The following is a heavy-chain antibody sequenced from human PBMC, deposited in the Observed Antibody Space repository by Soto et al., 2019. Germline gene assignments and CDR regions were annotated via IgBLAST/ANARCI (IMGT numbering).Heavy chain of an antibody. J-gene: IGHJ5*01. CDR1: GFTVSSNY. V-gene: IGHV3-53*01. Sequence: EVQLVESGGGLIQPGGPLRLSCAVSGFTVSSNYMTWFRQAPGKGLGWVSLIYSGGRTYYADSVKGRFAISRDNSKNTLYLQMNNLRAEDTALYYCARGYKWFDSWGQGTLVTVSS. CDR2: IYSGGRT. CDR3: ARGYKWFDS.